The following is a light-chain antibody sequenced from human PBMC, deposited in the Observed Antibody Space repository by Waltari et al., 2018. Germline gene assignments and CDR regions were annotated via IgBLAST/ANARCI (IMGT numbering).Light chain of an antibody. CDR1: SGSIGSNS. V-gene: IGLV6-57*03. J-gene: IGLJ2*01. CDR2: EEV. CDR3: QCSDNNNFVF. Sequence: NVVLPQPRSVSESPGKTVTISCTRNSGSIGSNSVQWYQQRPGSAPTTLIYEEVKRPPGDPGGFSGSVDYSSTSAARTISGLKTEDGAGYSCQCSDNNNFVFFGRGTKLPVL.